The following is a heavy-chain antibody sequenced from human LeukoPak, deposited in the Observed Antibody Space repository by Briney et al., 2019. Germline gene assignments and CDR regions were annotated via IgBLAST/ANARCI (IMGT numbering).Heavy chain of an antibody. CDR3: AKADAVWFGEKPRPGSIDY. J-gene: IGHJ4*02. D-gene: IGHD3-10*01. CDR2: FDPEDGET. Sequence: PSVKVSCKVSGYTLTELSMHWVRQAPGKGLEWMGGFDPEDGETIYAQKFQGRVTMTEDTSTDTAYMELSSLRAEDTAVYYCAKADAVWFGEKPRPGSIDYWGQGTLVTVSS. CDR1: GYTLTELS. V-gene: IGHV1-24*01.